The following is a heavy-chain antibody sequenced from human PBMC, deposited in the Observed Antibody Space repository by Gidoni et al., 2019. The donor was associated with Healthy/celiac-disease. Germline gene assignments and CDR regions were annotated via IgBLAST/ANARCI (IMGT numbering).Heavy chain of an antibody. CDR2: IYPGDSDT. D-gene: IGHD3-10*01. J-gene: IGHJ5*02. Sequence: EVQLVQSGAEVEKPGESLKISCKGSGYSFTSYWIGWVRQMPGKGLEWMGVIYPGDSDTRYSPSFQGQVTISADKSISTAYLQWSSLKASDTAMYYCARGGVKRYYGSGSYPAWGQGTLVTVSS. V-gene: IGHV5-51*01. CDR1: GYSFTSYW. CDR3: ARGGVKRYYGSGSYPA.